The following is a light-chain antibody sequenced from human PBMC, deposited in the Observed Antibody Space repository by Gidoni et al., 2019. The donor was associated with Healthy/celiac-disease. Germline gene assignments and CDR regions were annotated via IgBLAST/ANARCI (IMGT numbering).Light chain of an antibody. CDR1: KLGDKY. CDR3: QAWDSSTDVV. J-gene: IGLJ2*01. CDR2: QDS. Sequence: SYELTQPPSVSASPGQTASITCSGDKLGDKYACWYQQKPGQSPVLVIYQDSKRPSGIPERFSGSNSGNTATLTISGTQAMDEADYYCQAWDSSTDVVFGGGTKLTVL. V-gene: IGLV3-1*01.